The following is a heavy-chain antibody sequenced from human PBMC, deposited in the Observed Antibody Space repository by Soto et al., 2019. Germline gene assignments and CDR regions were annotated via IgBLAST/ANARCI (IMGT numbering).Heavy chain of an antibody. CDR1: GFTFSSYW. CDR3: AREPRSGSIHPVDY. Sequence: SGGSLRLSCAASGFTFSSYWMHWVRQAPGKGLVWVSRINSDGSSTSYADSVKGRFTISRDNAKNTLYLQMNSLRAEDTAVYYCAREPRSGSIHPVDYWGQGTLVTVSS. V-gene: IGHV3-74*01. CDR2: INSDGSST. J-gene: IGHJ4*02. D-gene: IGHD3-22*01.